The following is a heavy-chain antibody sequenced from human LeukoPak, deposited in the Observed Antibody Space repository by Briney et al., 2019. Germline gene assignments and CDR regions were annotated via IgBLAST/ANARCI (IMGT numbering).Heavy chain of an antibody. CDR1: GFTFSSYA. Sequence: PGGSLRLSCAASGFTFSSYAMSWVRQAPGKGLEWVSIISGSDGSTYYADSLKGRFTISRDNSKNTLYLQMNSLRAEDTAVYYCAPLGYCSDTSCSDTDYWGQGTLVTVSS. D-gene: IGHD2-2*01. V-gene: IGHV3-23*01. CDR2: ISGSDGST. J-gene: IGHJ4*02. CDR3: APLGYCSDTSCSDTDY.